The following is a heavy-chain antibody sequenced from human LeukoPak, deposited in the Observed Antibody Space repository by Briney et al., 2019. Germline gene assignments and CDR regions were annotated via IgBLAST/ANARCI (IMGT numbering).Heavy chain of an antibody. J-gene: IGHJ5*02. CDR2: INPNSGGT. CDR3: ARGEIAAEARLDP. V-gene: IGHV1-2*02. D-gene: IGHD6-13*01. Sequence: GVSVKVSCKASGYTFTGYYMHWVRQAPGQGLEWMGWINPNSGGTNYAQKFQGRVTMTRDTSISTAYMELSRLRSDDTAVYYCARGEIAAEARLDPWGQGTLVTVSS. CDR1: GYTFTGYY.